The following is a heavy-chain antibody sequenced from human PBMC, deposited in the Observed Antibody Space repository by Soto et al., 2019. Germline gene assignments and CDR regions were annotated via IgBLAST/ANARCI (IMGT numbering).Heavy chain of an antibody. D-gene: IGHD2-15*01. CDR3: AREGCSGGSCYSLYFDL. V-gene: IGHV1-69*01. Sequence: QVQLVQSGAEVKKPGSSVKVSCKASGGTFSSYAISWVRQAPGQGLEWMGGIIPIFGTANYAQKFQGRVTITADESTSTAYMELSSLRSEDTAVHYCAREGCSGGSCYSLYFDLWGRGTLVTVSS. J-gene: IGHJ2*01. CDR2: IIPIFGTA. CDR1: GGTFSSYA.